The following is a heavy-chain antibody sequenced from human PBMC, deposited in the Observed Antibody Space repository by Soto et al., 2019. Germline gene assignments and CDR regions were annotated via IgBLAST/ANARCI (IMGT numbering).Heavy chain of an antibody. D-gene: IGHD6-19*01. V-gene: IGHV4-39*02. CDR3: ARLWGSAVAGTWYFDL. CDR2: ISYSGST. CDR1: GGSISSSSYY. J-gene: IGHJ2*01. Sequence: QLQLQESGPGLVKPSETLSLTCTVSGGSISSSSYYWGWIRQPPGKGLEWIGSISYSGSTYFNPSLKSRVTMSVDTSKNHFSLQLSSVTAADTTVYYCARLWGSAVAGTWYFDLWGRGTLVTVSS.